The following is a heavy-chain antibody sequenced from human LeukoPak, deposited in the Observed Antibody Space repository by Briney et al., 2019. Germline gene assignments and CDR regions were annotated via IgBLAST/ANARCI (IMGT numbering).Heavy chain of an antibody. D-gene: IGHD5-18*01. J-gene: IGHJ4*02. CDR3: ARTDTAMVNDFDY. Sequence: ASVKVSCKASGGTFSSYAMSWVRQAPGQGLEWMGGIIPIFGTANYAQKFQGRVTITTDESTSTAYMELSSLRSEDTAVYYCARTDTAMVNDFDYWGQGTLVTVSS. CDR1: GGTFSSYA. CDR2: IIPIFGTA. V-gene: IGHV1-69*05.